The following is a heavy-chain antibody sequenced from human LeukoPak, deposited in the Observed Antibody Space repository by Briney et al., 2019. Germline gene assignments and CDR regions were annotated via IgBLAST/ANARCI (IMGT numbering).Heavy chain of an antibody. V-gene: IGHV3-33*01. Sequence: GGSLRLSCAASGFTFSSYGMHWVRQAPGKGLEWVAVIWYDGSNEYYADSVKGRFTISRDNSKNTLYLQMNSLRAEDTAVYYCARAGYGDYLDNIAFDIWGQGTMVTVSS. CDR2: IWYDGSNE. CDR1: GFTFSSYG. CDR3: ARAGYGDYLDNIAFDI. D-gene: IGHD4-17*01. J-gene: IGHJ3*02.